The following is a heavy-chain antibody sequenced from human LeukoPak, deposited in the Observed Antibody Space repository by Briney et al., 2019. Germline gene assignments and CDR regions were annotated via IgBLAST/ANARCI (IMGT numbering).Heavy chain of an antibody. V-gene: IGHV4-34*01. CDR1: GGSFSGYY. CDR2: INHSGST. J-gene: IGHJ5*02. Sequence: SETLSLTCAVYGGSFSGYYWSWIRQPPGKGLEWIGEINHSGSTNYNPSLKSRVTISVDTSKNQFSPKLSSVTAADTAVYYCATKGGATFDWFDPWGQGTLVTVSS. D-gene: IGHD1-26*01. CDR3: ATKGGATFDWFDP.